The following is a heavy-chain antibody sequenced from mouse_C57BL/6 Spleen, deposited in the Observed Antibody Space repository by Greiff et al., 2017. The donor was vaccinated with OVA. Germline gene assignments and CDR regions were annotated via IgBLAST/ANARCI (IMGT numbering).Heavy chain of an antibody. V-gene: IGHV1-69*01. J-gene: IGHJ1*03. CDR2: IDPSDSYT. D-gene: IGHD1-1*01. Sequence: VQLQQPGAELVTPGASVKLSCKASGYTFTSYWMHWVKQRPGQGLEWIGEIDPSDSYTNYNQKFKGKSTLTVDKSSSTAYMQLSSLTSEDSAVYYCARAHYGSSLYWYFDVWGTGTTVTVSS. CDR1: GYTFTSYW. CDR3: ARAHYGSSLYWYFDV.